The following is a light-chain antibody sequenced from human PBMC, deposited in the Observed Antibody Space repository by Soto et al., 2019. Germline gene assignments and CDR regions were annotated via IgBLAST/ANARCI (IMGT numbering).Light chain of an antibody. CDR1: QSITNY. J-gene: IGKJ1*01. V-gene: IGKV1-5*03. Sequence: DIQMTQSPSSLSASVGDRVTITRRASQSITNYLNWYQQKPGKAPKLLIYKASSLESGVPSRFSGSGSGTEFTLTISSLQPDDFATYYCQQYNSYWTFGQGTKVDI. CDR3: QQYNSYWT. CDR2: KAS.